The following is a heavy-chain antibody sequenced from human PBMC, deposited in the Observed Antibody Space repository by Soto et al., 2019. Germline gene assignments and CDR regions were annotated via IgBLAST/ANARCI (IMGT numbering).Heavy chain of an antibody. CDR1: GFTFSTYG. D-gene: IGHD3-3*02. J-gene: IGHJ3*01. Sequence: QEHLVESGGAVVQPGRSLRLSCAASGFTFSTYGFHWVRQAPGKGLEWLAVIVSDGSGKYYADSVEGRFTISRDNSKDTLYLQMNSLRDEDTAVYFCARDDAFDNENGFDLWGQGTVVTVSS. V-gene: IGHV3-33*01. CDR3: ARDDAFDNENGFDL. CDR2: IVSDGSGK.